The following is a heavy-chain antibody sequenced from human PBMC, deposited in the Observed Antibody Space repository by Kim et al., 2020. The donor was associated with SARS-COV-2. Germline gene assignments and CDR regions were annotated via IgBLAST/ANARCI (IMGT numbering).Heavy chain of an antibody. D-gene: IGHD5-12*01. V-gene: IGHV3-74*01. CDR3: ARGRRGYGY. CDR1: GFTFSSYW. Sequence: GGSLRLSRAASGFTFSSYWMHWVRQAPGKGLVWVSHISSDGTTTNYADSVKGRFTISRDNAQNTPYLLMNSLRAEDTAVYYCARGRRGYGYWAQ. J-gene: IGHJ4*02. CDR2: ISSDGTTT.